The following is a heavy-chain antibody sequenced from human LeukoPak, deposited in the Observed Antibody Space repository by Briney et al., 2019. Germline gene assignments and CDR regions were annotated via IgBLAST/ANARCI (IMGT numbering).Heavy chain of an antibody. V-gene: IGHV4-39*07. CDR2: IYYSGST. J-gene: IGHJ2*01. Sequence: SETLSLTCTVSGGSISSSSYYWGWIRQPPGKGLEWIGSIYYSGSTYYNPSLKSRVTISVDTSKSQFSLKLSSVTAADTAVYYCARDLNWYFDLWGCGTLVTVSS. CDR1: GGSISSSSYY. CDR3: ARDLNWYFDL.